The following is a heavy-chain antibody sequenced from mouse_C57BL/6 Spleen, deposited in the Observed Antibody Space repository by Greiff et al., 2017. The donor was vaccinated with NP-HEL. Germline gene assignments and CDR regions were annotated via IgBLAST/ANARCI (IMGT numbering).Heavy chain of an antibody. CDR2: ISSRGSYT. Sequence: EVKLVESGGDLVKPGGSLKLSCAASGFTFSSYGMSWVRQTPDKRLEWVATISSRGSYTYYPDSVKGRFTISRDNAKNTLYLQMSSLKSEDTAMYYCARQPPMDYWGQGTSVTVSS. V-gene: IGHV5-6*01. CDR1: GFTFSSYG. J-gene: IGHJ4*01. CDR3: ARQPPMDY.